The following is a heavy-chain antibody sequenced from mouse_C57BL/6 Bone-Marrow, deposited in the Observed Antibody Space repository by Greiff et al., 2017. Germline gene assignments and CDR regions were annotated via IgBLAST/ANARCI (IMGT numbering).Heavy chain of an antibody. CDR1: GFTFNTYA. V-gene: IGHV10-3*01. J-gene: IGHJ1*03. CDR3: VRGGRWLLRLHWYFDV. D-gene: IGHD2-3*01. CDR2: IRSKSSNYAT. Sequence: EVQLVESGGGLVQPKGSLKLSCAASGFTFNTYAMHWVRQAPGKGLEWVARIRSKSSNYATYYADSVKDRFTISRDDSQSMLYLQMNNLKTEDTAMYYCVRGGRWLLRLHWYFDVWGTGTTVTVSS.